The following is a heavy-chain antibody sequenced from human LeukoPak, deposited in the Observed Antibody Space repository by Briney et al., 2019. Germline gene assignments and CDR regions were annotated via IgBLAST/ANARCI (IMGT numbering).Heavy chain of an antibody. V-gene: IGHV4-38-2*01. J-gene: IGHJ4*02. Sequence: PSETLSLTCAVSGYSISSDCCWGWIRQSPGKGLEWIGSIYHSGSTSYNPSLKSRVTISVDRSKNQFSLKLTSVTAADSAVYYCARNGTYPFDSWGQGTLVTVSS. CDR2: IYHSGST. D-gene: IGHD1-26*01. CDR1: GYSISSDCC. CDR3: ARNGTYPFDS.